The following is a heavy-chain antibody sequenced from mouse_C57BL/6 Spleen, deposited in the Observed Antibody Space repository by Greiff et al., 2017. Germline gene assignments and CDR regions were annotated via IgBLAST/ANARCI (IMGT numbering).Heavy chain of an antibody. V-gene: IGHV14-3*01. CDR1: GFNIKNTY. CDR3: ARFPYDDDWCAY. J-gene: IGHJ3*01. Sequence: EVQLQESVAELVRPGASVKLSCTASGFNIKNTYMHWVKQRPEQGLEWIGRIDPANGNTKYAPKFQGKATITADTSSNTAYLQLSSRTAEDTAIYYCARFPYDDDWCAYWGQGTLVTVSA. CDR2: IDPANGNT. D-gene: IGHD2-4*01.